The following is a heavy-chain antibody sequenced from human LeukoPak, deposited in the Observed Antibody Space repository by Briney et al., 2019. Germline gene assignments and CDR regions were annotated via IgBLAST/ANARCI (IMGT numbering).Heavy chain of an antibody. CDR2: INPNSGGT. V-gene: IGHV1-2*02. CDR1: GYTSTGYY. J-gene: IGHJ5*02. D-gene: IGHD5-18*01. Sequence: ASVKVSCKASGYTSTGYYMHWVRQAPGQGLEWMGWINPNSGGTNYAQKFQGRVTMTRDTSISTAYMELSRLRSDDTAVYYCAVVDTAAHFRFHWFDPWGQGTLVTVSS. CDR3: AVVDTAAHFRFHWFDP.